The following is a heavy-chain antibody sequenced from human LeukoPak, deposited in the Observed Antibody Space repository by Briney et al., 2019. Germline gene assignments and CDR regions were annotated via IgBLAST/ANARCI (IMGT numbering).Heavy chain of an antibody. V-gene: IGHV3-30*04. Sequence: GKSLRLSCAASGFAFSRSAMHWVRQAPGKGLEWVALISYDGGNEYYGDSVKGRFTFSRDNSKNTLYLQMSSLRADDTAVYYCGRAGFGELYPYVDYWGQGTLVTVSS. CDR2: ISYDGGNE. D-gene: IGHD3-16*01. CDR3: GRAGFGELYPYVDY. CDR1: GFAFSRSA. J-gene: IGHJ4*02.